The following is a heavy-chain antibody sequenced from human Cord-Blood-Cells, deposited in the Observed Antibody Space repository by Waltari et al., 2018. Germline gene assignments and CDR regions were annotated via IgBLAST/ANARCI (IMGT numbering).Heavy chain of an antibody. J-gene: IGHJ5*02. V-gene: IGHV3-74*01. CDR2: INSEGSST. D-gene: IGHD6-6*01. CDR1: GFTFSSYW. Sequence: EVQLVESGGGLVQPGGSLRLSCAASGFTFSSYWMHWVRQAPGKGLVWVSRINSEGSSTSYADSVKGRFTISRDNAKNTLYLQMNSLRAEDTAVYYCAIAPIAARPGWFDPWGQGTLVTVSS. CDR3: AIAPIAARPGWFDP.